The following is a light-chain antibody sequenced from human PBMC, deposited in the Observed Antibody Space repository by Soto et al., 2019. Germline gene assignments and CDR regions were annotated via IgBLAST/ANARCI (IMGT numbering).Light chain of an antibody. CDR2: AAS. CDR1: QSISSN. J-gene: IGKJ1*01. Sequence: DIQMTQSPCSLSASVGDRVTITCRASQSISSNLNWYQQKPGKAPKLLIYAASSLQSGVPSRLSGSGSGRDFTLTISSLQPEDFATYYCQQSYSTPWTFGQGTKVEIK. CDR3: QQSYSTPWT. V-gene: IGKV1-39*01.